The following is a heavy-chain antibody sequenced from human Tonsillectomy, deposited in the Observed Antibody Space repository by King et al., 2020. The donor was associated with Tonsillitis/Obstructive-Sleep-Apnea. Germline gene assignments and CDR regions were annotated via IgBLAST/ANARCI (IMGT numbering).Heavy chain of an antibody. V-gene: IGHV3-43*02. J-gene: IGHJ3*02. Sequence: VQLVGSGGGVVQPGGSLRLSCAASGFTFDDYAMHWVRQAPGKGLEWVSLISGDGGITYYADSVKGRFTISRDNSKNSLYLQMNSLRTEDTALYYCAKDSLQITTFWDGAFDIWGQGTMVTVSS. CDR3: AKDSLQITTFWDGAFDI. CDR1: GFTFDDYA. D-gene: IGHD3-9*01. CDR2: ISGDGGIT.